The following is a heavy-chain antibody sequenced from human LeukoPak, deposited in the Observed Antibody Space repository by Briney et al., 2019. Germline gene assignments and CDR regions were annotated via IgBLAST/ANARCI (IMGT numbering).Heavy chain of an antibody. J-gene: IGHJ3*02. CDR3: ARAGNGFDI. CDR1: GITFSNYW. CDR2: INGDGSIT. Sequence: GGSLRLSCAASGITFSNYWIHWVRQAPGKGLVWVSRINGDGSITTYADSVRGRFTISRDNVKNTLYLQMNSLRAEDTAVYYCARAGNGFDIWGRGTMVTVSS. V-gene: IGHV3-74*01.